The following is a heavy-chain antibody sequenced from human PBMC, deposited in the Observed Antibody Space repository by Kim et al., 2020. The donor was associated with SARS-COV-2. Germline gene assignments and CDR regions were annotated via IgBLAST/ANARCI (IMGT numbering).Heavy chain of an antibody. CDR1: GFTFSDYY. Sequence: GGSLRLSCAASGFTFSDYYMSWIRQAPGMGLEWVSYISSSGSTIYYADSVKGRFTISRDNAKNSLYLQMNSLRAEDTAVYYCARRSDFVLMVYAIPYFDYWGQGTLVTVSS. CDR3: ARRSDFVLMVYAIPYFDY. J-gene: IGHJ4*02. V-gene: IGHV3-11*01. D-gene: IGHD2-8*01. CDR2: ISSSGSTI.